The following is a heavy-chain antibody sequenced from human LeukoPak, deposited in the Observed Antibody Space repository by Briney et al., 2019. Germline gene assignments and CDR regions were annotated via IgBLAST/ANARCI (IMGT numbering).Heavy chain of an antibody. CDR1: GFTFSSYW. CDR2: IKEDGSEK. D-gene: IGHD2-2*01. CDR3: ARELVPAAPYFDY. V-gene: IGHV3-7*01. J-gene: IGHJ4*02. Sequence: GGSLRLSCAASGFTFSSYWMSWVRQAPGQGLEWVANIKEDGSEKHYVDSVKGRFTISRDNAKNSLYLQMNSLRAEDTAVYYCARELVPAAPYFDYWGQGTLVTVSS.